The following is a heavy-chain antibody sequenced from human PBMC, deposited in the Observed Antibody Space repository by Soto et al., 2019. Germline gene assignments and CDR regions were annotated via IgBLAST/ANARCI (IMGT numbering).Heavy chain of an antibody. CDR1: GSSMSSSAYY. Sequence: QMHLQQSGPGLVKPSETLSLTCTVAGSSMSSSAYYWGWIRQPPGKGLEWIGSVYYTGITDYKSSLDRRVSISADTSKNQFSLRLTSLSAADTAIYFCARQGRPGYCTGGNCYPTFDIWGPGTMVTVSS. V-gene: IGHV4-39*01. CDR2: VYYTGIT. J-gene: IGHJ3*02. CDR3: ARQGRPGYCTGGNCYPTFDI. D-gene: IGHD2-15*01.